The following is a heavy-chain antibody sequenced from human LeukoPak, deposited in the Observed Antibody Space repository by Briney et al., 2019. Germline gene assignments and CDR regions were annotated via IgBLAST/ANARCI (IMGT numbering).Heavy chain of an antibody. CDR1: GGSISSGSYY. CDR3: ARAPYYYDSSGYYVPLHYFDY. V-gene: IGHV4-61*02. D-gene: IGHD3-22*01. Sequence: QTLSLTCTVSGGSISSGSYYRSWIRQPAGKGLEWIGRIYTSGSTNYNPSLKSRVTISVDTSKNQFSLKLSSVTAADTAVYYCARAPYYYDSSGYYVPLHYFDYWGQGTLVTVSS. CDR2: IYTSGST. J-gene: IGHJ4*02.